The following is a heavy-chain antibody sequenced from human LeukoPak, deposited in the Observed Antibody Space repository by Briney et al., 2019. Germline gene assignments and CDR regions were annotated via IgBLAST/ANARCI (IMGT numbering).Heavy chain of an antibody. D-gene: IGHD2-15*01. V-gene: IGHV1-69*06. CDR2: IIPIFGTA. Sequence: RASVKVSCKASGGTFSSYAISWVRQAPGQGLEWMGGIIPIFGTANYAQKFQGRVTITADKSTSTAYMELSSLRSDDTAVYYCARGPPEYCSGGSCYSGRNWFDPWGQGTLVTVSS. J-gene: IGHJ5*02. CDR1: GGTFSSYA. CDR3: ARGPPEYCSGGSCYSGRNWFDP.